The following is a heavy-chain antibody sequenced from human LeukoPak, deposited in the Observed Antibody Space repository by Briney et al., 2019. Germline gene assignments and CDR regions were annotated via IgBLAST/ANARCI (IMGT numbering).Heavy chain of an antibody. J-gene: IGHJ4*02. V-gene: IGHV3-23*01. CDR2: ISTSDGTT. CDR1: GFTFSSYG. Sequence: GGSLRLSCVASGFTFSSYGMSWVRQAPGKGLEWVSSISTSDGTTYFADSVKGRFTISRDNFKNTLYLQMNSLGAEDTAVYFCAKARYSSLYYFDYWGQGTLVPVSS. D-gene: IGHD6-13*01. CDR3: AKARYSSLYYFDY.